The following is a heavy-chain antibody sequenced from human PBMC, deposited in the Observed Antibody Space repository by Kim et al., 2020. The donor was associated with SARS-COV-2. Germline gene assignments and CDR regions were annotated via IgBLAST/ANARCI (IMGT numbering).Heavy chain of an antibody. D-gene: IGHD1-1*01. Sequence: DHNPSLKSRVTVSVDTSKNQVSLKLSAVTAAVTAVDYCARVNNLDAFDICGQGTMVTVSS. V-gene: IGHV4-31*02. J-gene: IGHJ3*02. CDR3: ARVNNLDAFDI.